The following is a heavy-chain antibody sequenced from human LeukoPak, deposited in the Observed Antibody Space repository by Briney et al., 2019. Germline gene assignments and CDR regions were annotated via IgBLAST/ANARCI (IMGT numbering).Heavy chain of an antibody. Sequence: GGSLRLSCAASGFTFSSYSMNWVRQAPGKGLEWVSSISSSSYIYYADSVKGRFTISRDNAKNSLYLQMNSLRAEDTAVYYCAKDRGYYDYVWGSYRQAEYFQHWGQGTLVTVSS. CDR2: ISSSSYI. CDR3: AKDRGYYDYVWGSYRQAEYFQH. J-gene: IGHJ1*01. V-gene: IGHV3-21*04. CDR1: GFTFSSYS. D-gene: IGHD3-16*02.